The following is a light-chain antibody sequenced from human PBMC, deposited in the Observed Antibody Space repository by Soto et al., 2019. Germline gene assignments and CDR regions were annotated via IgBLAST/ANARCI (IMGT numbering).Light chain of an antibody. J-gene: IGKJ1*01. V-gene: IGKV3-15*01. CDR3: HQYNHWLTWT. CDR2: GAS. Sequence: EIVLTQSPGTLSLSHGERGTLSCRASQSVSSSYLAWYQQKPGQAPRLLIYGASTRATGIPARFSGSGSGTEFTLTISSLQSEDFAVYYCHQYNHWLTWTFGQGTKVDIK. CDR1: QSVSSSY.